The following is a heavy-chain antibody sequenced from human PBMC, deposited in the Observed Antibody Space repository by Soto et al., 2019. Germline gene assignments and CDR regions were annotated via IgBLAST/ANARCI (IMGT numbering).Heavy chain of an antibody. V-gene: IGHV2-5*02. CDR2: IYWDDDK. J-gene: IGHJ4*02. CDR3: AHRLLQYQLPLFDY. CDR1: GFSLSTSGVG. Sequence: QITLKESGPTLVKPTQTLTLTCTFSGFSLSTSGVGVGWIRQPPGKALEWLALIYWDDDKRYSPSLKSRHTITPDPSTDQVVLTLTHMDPADTATYYCAHRLLQYQLPLFDYWGQGTLVTVSS. D-gene: IGHD4-4*01.